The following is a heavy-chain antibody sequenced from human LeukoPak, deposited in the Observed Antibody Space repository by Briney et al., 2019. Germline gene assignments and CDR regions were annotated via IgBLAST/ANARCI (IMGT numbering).Heavy chain of an antibody. D-gene: IGHD4-23*01. CDR2: INPSGGST. CDR1: GYTFTSYY. Sequence: ASVKVSCKASGYTFTSYYMHWVRQAPGQGLEWMGIINPSGGSTSYAQKFQGRVTMTRDTSTSTVYMELSSLRSEDTAVYYCVRAAMVVTDGGQSGWFDLWGQGTLVTVSS. V-gene: IGHV1-46*01. CDR3: VRAAMVVTDGGQSGWFDL. J-gene: IGHJ5*02.